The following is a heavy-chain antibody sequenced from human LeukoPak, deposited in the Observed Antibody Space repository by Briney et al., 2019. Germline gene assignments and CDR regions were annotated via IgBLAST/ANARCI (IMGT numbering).Heavy chain of an antibody. CDR1: GGSISSSSYY. D-gene: IGHD1-26*01. J-gene: IGHJ5*02. CDR2: IYYSGST. Sequence: SETLSLTCTVFGGSISSSSYYWGWIRQPPGKGLEWIGSIYYSGSTSYNPSLKSRVTISVDTSKNQFSLKLSSVTAADTAVYYCARVWWELPPHNWFDPWGQGTLVTVSS. V-gene: IGHV4-39*07. CDR3: ARVWWELPPHNWFDP.